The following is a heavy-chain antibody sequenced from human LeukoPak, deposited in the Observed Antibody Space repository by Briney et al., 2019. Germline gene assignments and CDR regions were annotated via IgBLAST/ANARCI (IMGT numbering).Heavy chain of an antibody. D-gene: IGHD3-16*01. Sequence: SETLRLTCAVSGGSISDSNWWNWVRQPPGKGLEWIGEVYHSGTTNYNPSLTSRVTISVDKSMNLFSLRLNSVTAADSAVYYCARGGGYYFDYWGLGALVTVSS. CDR3: ARGGGYYFDY. J-gene: IGHJ4*02. CDR1: GGSISDSNW. V-gene: IGHV4-4*02. CDR2: VYHSGTT.